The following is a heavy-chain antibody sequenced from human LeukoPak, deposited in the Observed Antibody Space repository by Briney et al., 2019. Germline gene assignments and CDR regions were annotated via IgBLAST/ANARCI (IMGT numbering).Heavy chain of an antibody. Sequence: GGSLRLSCAAPGLTFSSYAMTWVRQAPGKGLEWVSSIRCDGGGADYTDSVKGRFTTSRDNSKNMLYLQMNSLRAEDTALYYCTKDPNGDYIGAFDPWGQGTLVTVSS. CDR1: GLTFSSYA. CDR2: IRCDGGGA. V-gene: IGHV3-23*01. CDR3: TKDPNGDYIGAFDP. J-gene: IGHJ5*02. D-gene: IGHD4-17*01.